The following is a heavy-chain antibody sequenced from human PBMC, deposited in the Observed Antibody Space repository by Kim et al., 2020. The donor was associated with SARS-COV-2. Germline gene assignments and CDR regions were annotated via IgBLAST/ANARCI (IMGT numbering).Heavy chain of an antibody. CDR3: VKSKGAYYGMDV. J-gene: IGHJ6*02. D-gene: IGHD3-3*01. CDR2: IRSNGESP. V-gene: IGHV3-64D*09. CDR1: GFTFSTYA. Sequence: GGSLRLSCSASGFTFSTYAMHWVRQAPGKGPEYVSVIRSNGESPYYADSVRGRFTVSRDNSKNTLYLQMSSLRPEDTAVYYCVKSKGAYYGMDVWGLGTTVTVSS.